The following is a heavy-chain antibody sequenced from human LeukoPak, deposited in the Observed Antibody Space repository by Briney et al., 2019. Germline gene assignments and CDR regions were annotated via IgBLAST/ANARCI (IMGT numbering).Heavy chain of an antibody. CDR2: IYYSEST. D-gene: IGHD6-19*01. CDR1: GGSISSSSYY. CDR3: ARLVTVAYAFDI. V-gene: IGHV4-39*01. Sequence: PSETLSLACTVSGGSISSSSYYWGWIRHPPGKGLEWIGSIYYSESTYYNPSLKSRVTISVDTSKNKFSLKLSSVTAAYTAVYYCARLVTVAYAFDIWGQGTMVTVSS. J-gene: IGHJ3*02.